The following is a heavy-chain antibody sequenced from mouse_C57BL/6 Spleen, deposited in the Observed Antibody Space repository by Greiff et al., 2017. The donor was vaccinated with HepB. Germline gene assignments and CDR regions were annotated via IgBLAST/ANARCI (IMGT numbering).Heavy chain of an antibody. CDR1: GFTFSDYG. CDR3: AFYGSSYVDYAMDY. CDR2: ISSGSSTI. Sequence: EVNVVESGGGLVKPGGSLKLSCAASGFTFSDYGMHWVRQAPEKGLEWVAYISSGSSTIYYADTVKGRFTISRDNAKNTLFLQMTSLRSEDTAMYYCAFYGSSYVDYAMDYWGQGTSVTVSS. J-gene: IGHJ4*01. V-gene: IGHV5-17*01. D-gene: IGHD1-1*01.